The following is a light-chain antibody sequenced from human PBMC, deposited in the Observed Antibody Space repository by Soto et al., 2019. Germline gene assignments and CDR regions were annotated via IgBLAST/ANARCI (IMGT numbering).Light chain of an antibody. Sequence: QSVLTQPPSASGTPGQRVTISCSGSSSNIGINTVNWYQQVPGTAPKLLIYTDNQRPSGVPDRFSGSKSGTSASLAISGLQSEDEADYYCAAWDDSLNGLYVFGTGTKVTRP. V-gene: IGLV1-44*01. CDR2: TDN. J-gene: IGLJ1*01. CDR3: AAWDDSLNGLYV. CDR1: SSNIGINT.